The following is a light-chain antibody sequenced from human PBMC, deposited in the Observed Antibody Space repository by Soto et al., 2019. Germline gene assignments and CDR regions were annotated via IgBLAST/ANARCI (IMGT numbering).Light chain of an antibody. J-gene: IGKJ1*01. V-gene: IGKV3-20*01. CDR3: QQYGSSRT. CDR2: GAS. Sequence: DIVLTQYPGTLSLSPGERATLSCRASETVNSNYLAWYQQKRGQAPRLLIYGASRRATGIPDRFSGSGSGTDFTLTITRLEPEDFAVYYCQQYGSSRTFGQGTKVDIK. CDR1: ETVNSNY.